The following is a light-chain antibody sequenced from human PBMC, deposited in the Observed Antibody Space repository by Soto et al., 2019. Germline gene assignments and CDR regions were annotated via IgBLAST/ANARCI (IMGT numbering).Light chain of an antibody. CDR3: QQSNNWPPLT. J-gene: IGKJ4*01. Sequence: EIVMTQSPATLSVSPGETATLSCMASQSVAGNLAWYQQKPGQPPRLLLYGVSTRATGVPARFSSSGSETDFSLTISSLQIDDFALYYYQQSNNWPPLTFGGGTKVEIK. CDR2: GVS. CDR1: QSVAGN. V-gene: IGKV3-15*01.